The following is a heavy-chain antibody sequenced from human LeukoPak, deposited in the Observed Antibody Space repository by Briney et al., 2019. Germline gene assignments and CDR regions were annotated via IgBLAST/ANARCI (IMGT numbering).Heavy chain of an antibody. D-gene: IGHD4-17*01. CDR1: GFTFSSYE. J-gene: IGHJ4*02. CDR3: ARVAINDYGDYFDY. CDR2: ISSSDSTI. V-gene: IGHV3-48*03. Sequence: PGGSLRLSCAASGFTFSSYEMNWVRQAPGKGLEWVSYISSSDSTIYYADSVKGRFTISRDNAKNSLYLQMNSLRAEDTAVCYCARVAINDYGDYFDYWGQGTLVTVSS.